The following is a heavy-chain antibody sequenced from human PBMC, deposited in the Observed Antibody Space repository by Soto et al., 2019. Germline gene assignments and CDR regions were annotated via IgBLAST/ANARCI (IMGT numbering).Heavy chain of an antibody. Sequence: SETLSLTCTVSGGSISSSSYYWGWIRQPPGKGLEWIGSIYYSGSTYYNPSLKSRVTISVDTSKNQFSLKLSSVTAADTAVYYCARHGEQQLDYLDYWGQGTLVTVYS. J-gene: IGHJ4*02. CDR2: IYYSGST. D-gene: IGHD6-13*01. CDR1: GGSISSSSYY. V-gene: IGHV4-39*01. CDR3: ARHGEQQLDYLDY.